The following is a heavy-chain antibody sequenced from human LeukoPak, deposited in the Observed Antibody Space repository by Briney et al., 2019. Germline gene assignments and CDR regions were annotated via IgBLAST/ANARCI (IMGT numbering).Heavy chain of an antibody. V-gene: IGHV4-34*01. J-gene: IGHJ2*01. D-gene: IGHD6-19*01. Sequence: ETLSLTCAVYGGSFSGYYWSWIRQPPGKGLEWIGEINHSGSTNYNPSLKSRVTISVDTSKNQFSLKLSSVTAADTAVYYCARVSGWGYFDLWGRGTLVTVSS. CDR2: INHSGST. CDR1: GGSFSGYY. CDR3: ARVSGWGYFDL.